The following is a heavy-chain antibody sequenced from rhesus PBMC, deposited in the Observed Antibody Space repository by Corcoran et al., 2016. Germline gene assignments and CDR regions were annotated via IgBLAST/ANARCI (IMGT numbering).Heavy chain of an antibody. V-gene: IGHV4-76*01. Sequence: QVQLQESGPGVVKPSETLSLTCAVSGYSISSGYDWSWIRQPPGKGLEWIGYIYGSSWSTNYNPSLKNRVTISKDTSKNQFSLKLSSVTAADTAVYYCARGGDTAAAFDYWGQGVLVTVSS. J-gene: IGHJ4*01. CDR2: IYGSSWST. CDR3: ARGGDTAAAFDY. D-gene: IGHD5-42*01. CDR1: GYSISSGYD.